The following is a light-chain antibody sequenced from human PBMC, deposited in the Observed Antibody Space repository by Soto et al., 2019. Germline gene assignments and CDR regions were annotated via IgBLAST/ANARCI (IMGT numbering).Light chain of an antibody. Sequence: EMVITQSPATLSVSPGERATLSCRASQSVSSNLAWYQQKPGQAPRLLIYGASTRATGTPARFSGSWSGTEFTLTISSLQSEDLAFYYCQQYNNWPPFGQGTKVDIK. CDR1: QSVSSN. J-gene: IGKJ1*01. CDR3: QQYNNWPP. V-gene: IGKV3-15*01. CDR2: GAS.